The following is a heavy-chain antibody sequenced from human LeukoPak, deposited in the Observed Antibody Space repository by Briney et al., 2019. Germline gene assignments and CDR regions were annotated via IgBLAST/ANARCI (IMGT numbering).Heavy chain of an antibody. J-gene: IGHJ4*02. V-gene: IGHV4-39*01. CDR1: GGSISGSSYY. Sequence: SETLSLTCTVSGGSISGSSYYWGWIRQPPGKGLEWIGSIYYSGSTYYNPSLKSRVTISVDTSKNQFSLKLSSVTAADTAVYYCARHRNYYGSGSLDYWGQGTLVTVSS. CDR3: ARHRNYYGSGSLDY. CDR2: IYYSGST. D-gene: IGHD3-10*01.